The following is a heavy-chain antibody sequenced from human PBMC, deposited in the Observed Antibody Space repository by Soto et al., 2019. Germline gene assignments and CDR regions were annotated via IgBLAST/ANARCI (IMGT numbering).Heavy chain of an antibody. Sequence: SETLSLTCSVSSGSISHNYWSWIRQPPGKGLEWIGYIYYSGSTNYNPSLKSRVTISVDTSKNEFSLKLSAVTAADTAVYYCARRRSSXWSPNEFDYYYMDVWGKGTTVTVSS. CDR2: IYYSGST. CDR1: SGSISHNY. D-gene: IGHD6-19*01. CDR3: ARRRSSXWSPNEFDYYYMDV. J-gene: IGHJ6*03. V-gene: IGHV4-59*08.